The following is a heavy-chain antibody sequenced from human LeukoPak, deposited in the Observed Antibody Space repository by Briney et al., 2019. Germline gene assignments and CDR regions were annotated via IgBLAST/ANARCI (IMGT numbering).Heavy chain of an antibody. CDR3: VRSAFHAGSGNYYDY. CDR1: GFTFSNYW. V-gene: IGHV3-74*03. Sequence: GGSLRLSCAASGFTFSNYWIHWVRQAPGKGLAWVSRIDNAGSITTCADSVKGRFTISRDNAENTLYLQMNSLRVEDTAVYYCVRSAFHAGSGNYYDYWGQGTLVTVSS. J-gene: IGHJ4*02. CDR2: IDNAGSIT. D-gene: IGHD3-22*01.